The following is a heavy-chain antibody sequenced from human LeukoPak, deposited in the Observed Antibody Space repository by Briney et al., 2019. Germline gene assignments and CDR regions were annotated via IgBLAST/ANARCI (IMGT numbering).Heavy chain of an antibody. CDR1: GYTFTSYY. CDR2: INPSGGST. Sequence: ASVKVSCKASGYTFTSYYMHWVRQAPGQGLEWMGIINPSGGSTSYAQKFQGRVTMTRDMSTSTVYMELSSLRSEDTAVYYCAKEGVAARPKPPYYYYYYYMDVWGKGTTVTVSS. CDR3: AKEGVAARPKPPYYYYYYYMDV. J-gene: IGHJ6*03. D-gene: IGHD6-6*01. V-gene: IGHV1-46*01.